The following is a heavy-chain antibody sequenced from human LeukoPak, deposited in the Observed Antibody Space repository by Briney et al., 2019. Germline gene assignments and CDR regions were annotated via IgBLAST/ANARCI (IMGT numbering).Heavy chain of an antibody. J-gene: IGHJ4*02. Sequence: PGESLKISCKGSGYSFTSYWIGWVRQMPGKGLEWMGIIYPGDSDTRYSPSFQGQVTISADKSISTAYLQWSSLKASDIAMYYCARRIAVAGTEDYFDYWGQGTLVTVSS. D-gene: IGHD6-19*01. CDR3: ARRIAVAGTEDYFDY. V-gene: IGHV5-51*01. CDR2: IYPGDSDT. CDR1: GYSFTSYW.